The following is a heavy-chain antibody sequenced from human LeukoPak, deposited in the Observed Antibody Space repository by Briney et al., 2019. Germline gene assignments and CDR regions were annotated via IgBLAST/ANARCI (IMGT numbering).Heavy chain of an antibody. CDR2: ISSSSYI. J-gene: IGHJ4*02. Sequence: GGSLRLSCAASGFTFSSYSMNWVRQAPGKGLEWVSSISSSSYIYYADSVKGRFTISRDNAKNSLYLQMNSLRAEDTAVYYCARDIPKPEPFDYWGQGTLVTVSS. CDR1: GFTFSSYS. D-gene: IGHD1-14*01. CDR3: ARDIPKPEPFDY. V-gene: IGHV3-21*01.